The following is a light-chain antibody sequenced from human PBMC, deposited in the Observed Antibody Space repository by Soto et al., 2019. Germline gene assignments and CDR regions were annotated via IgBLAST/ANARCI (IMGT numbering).Light chain of an antibody. CDR2: DVS. Sequence: QSALTQPASVSGSPGQSITISCTGTSSDVGAYNYVSWYQQHPGRAPKLMIYDVSNRPSGVSNRFSGSKSGNTASLTISGLRAEDEADYYGSSYTRSSTLYVFGTGTKLTVL. CDR1: SSDVGAYNY. CDR3: SSYTRSSTLYV. J-gene: IGLJ1*01. V-gene: IGLV2-14*01.